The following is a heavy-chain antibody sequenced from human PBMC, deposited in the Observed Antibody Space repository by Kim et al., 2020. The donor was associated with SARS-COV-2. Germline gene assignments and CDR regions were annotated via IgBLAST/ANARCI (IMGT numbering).Heavy chain of an antibody. CDR3: ARDLGSGAAAGTDYFQNMDV. D-gene: IGHD6-13*01. V-gene: IGHV1-46*01. Sequence: ASVKVSCKASGYTLTKHYIHWVRQAPGQGLEWMGIINPSGDTTYAQKFQARVTMTSDTSTSTVYMELRSLRSEDTAVYYCARDLGSGAAAGTDYFQNMDVWGKGTTVTVSS. J-gene: IGHJ6*03. CDR1: GYTLTKHY. CDR2: INPSGDT.